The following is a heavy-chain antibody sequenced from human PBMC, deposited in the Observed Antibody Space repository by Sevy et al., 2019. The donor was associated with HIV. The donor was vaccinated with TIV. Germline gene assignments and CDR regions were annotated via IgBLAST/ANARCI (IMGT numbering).Heavy chain of an antibody. CDR2: IYYSGST. J-gene: IGHJ6*02. D-gene: IGHD2-2*01. CDR3: ARSLTTGLYYYGMDV. V-gene: IGHV4-61*01. Sequence: SETLSLTCTVSGGSVSSGSYYWSWIRQPPGKGLEWIGYIYYSGSTNYNPSLKSRVTISVDTSKNQFSLKLSSVTAADTAVYYCARSLTTGLYYYGMDVWGQGTTVTVSS. CDR1: GGSVSSGSYY.